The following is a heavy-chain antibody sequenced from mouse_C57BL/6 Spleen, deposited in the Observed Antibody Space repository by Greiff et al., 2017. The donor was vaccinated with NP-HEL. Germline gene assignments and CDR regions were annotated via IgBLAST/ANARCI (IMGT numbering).Heavy chain of an antibody. D-gene: IGHD1-1*01. V-gene: IGHV1-82*01. CDR2: IYPGDGDT. Sequence: VQLQQSGPELVKPGASVKISCKASGYAFSSSWMNWVKQRPGKGLEWIGRIYPGDGDTNYNGKFKGKATLTADKSSSTAYMQLSSLTSEDSAVYFCARANYYGSRTSYAMDYWGQGTSVTVSS. J-gene: IGHJ4*01. CDR3: ARANYYGSRTSYAMDY. CDR1: GYAFSSSW.